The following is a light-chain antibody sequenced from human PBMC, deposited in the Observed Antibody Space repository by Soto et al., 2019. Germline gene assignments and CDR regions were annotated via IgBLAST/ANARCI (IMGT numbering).Light chain of an antibody. CDR2: DAY. V-gene: IGKV3D-20*01. CDR1: QSVSTNY. J-gene: IGKJ4*01. Sequence: EILLRQSPPSLALSPGERAALYCLASQSVSTNYLAWYQQKPGLAPRLLIYDAYSRATGISDSFSGSGSGTDFILTISRLEPEDFTVYYCQQYGSSPSFGGGTKVDIK. CDR3: QQYGSSPS.